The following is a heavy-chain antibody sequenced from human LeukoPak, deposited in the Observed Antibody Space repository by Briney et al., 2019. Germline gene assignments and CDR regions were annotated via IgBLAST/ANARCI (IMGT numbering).Heavy chain of an antibody. CDR2: ISYDGSNE. D-gene: IGHD6-19*01. J-gene: IGHJ4*02. CDR1: GFTFSTHA. Sequence: GGSLRLSCTTSGFTFSTHAMSWVRQAPGRGLEWLAVISYDGSNEDHAESVRGRFTISRNSLRPEDTAVYYCARDLVYSSGWYAGELDHWGLGTLVIVSS. V-gene: IGHV3-30*04. CDR3: ARDLVYSSGWYAGELDH.